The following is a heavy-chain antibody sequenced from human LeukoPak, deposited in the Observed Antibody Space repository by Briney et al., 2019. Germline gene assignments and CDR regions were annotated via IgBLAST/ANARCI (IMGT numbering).Heavy chain of an antibody. CDR3: ARGGAKGGNDY. CDR2: IKQDGSEK. V-gene: IGHV3-7*01. CDR1: GFTFSNYW. Sequence: GGSLRLSCAASGFTFSNYWMSWVRQAPGKGLEWVANIKQDGSEKYYVDSVKGRFTISRDNAKNSLYLQMNSLRAEDTAVYYCARGGAKGGNDYWGQGTLVTVSS. J-gene: IGHJ4*02. D-gene: IGHD3-16*01.